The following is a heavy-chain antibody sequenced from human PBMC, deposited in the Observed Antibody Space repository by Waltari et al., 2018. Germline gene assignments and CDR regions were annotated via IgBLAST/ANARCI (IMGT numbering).Heavy chain of an antibody. CDR2: ISATGGTT. Sequence: EVQLLESGGGVVHPGGSLRLSCAAAGFTFGSYAMIWVRQAPGKGLEWVSAISATGGTTYDRDSVKGRFTISRDNSKNTVYLQMNSPGVEDTAIYYCAKDSLYSSGWPDGFDVWGQGTKVTVSS. V-gene: IGHV3-23*01. D-gene: IGHD6-19*01. J-gene: IGHJ3*01. CDR3: AKDSLYSSGWPDGFDV. CDR1: GFTFGSYA.